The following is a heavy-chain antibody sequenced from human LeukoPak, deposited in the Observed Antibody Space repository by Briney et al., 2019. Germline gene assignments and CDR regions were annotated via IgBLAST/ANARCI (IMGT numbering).Heavy chain of an antibody. V-gene: IGHV3-7*04. CDR3: AREVGATGLIDY. D-gene: IGHD1-26*01. CDR1: GFTFSSFW. CDR2: IKEDGSEK. Sequence: GGSLRLSCAASGFTFSSFWMTWVRQAPGKGLEWVANIKEDGSEKHYVESVTGRFTISRDNAKNSLYLQMNSLRAEDTTVYYCAREVGATGLIDYWGQGTLVTVSS. J-gene: IGHJ4*02.